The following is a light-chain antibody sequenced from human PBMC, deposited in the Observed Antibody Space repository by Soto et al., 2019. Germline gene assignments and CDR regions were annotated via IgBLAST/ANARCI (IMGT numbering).Light chain of an antibody. CDR1: QGISNF. Sequence: DIQMTQSPSSLSASVGDRVTITFRASQGISNFLAWYQQKPGIVPKLLIYAASTLQSGVTSRFSGSGSGTDFTLTISSLQPEDVATYFCQKYDSDPLTFGGGAKVEIK. V-gene: IGKV1-27*01. CDR2: AAS. CDR3: QKYDSDPLT. J-gene: IGKJ4*01.